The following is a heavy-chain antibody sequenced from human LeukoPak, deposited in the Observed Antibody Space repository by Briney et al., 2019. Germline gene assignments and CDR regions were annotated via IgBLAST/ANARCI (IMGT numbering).Heavy chain of an antibody. D-gene: IGHD5-18*01. J-gene: IGHJ4*02. CDR1: AFNFRNNW. CDR2: ISGSTSST. CDR3: ATATTAMVPFDY. Sequence: GGSLRLSCTGSAFNFRNNWMHWVRQAPGKGLEWVSAISGSTSSTYYADSVKGRFTISRDNSKNTLYLQMNSLRAEDTAVYYCATATTAMVPFDYWGQGTLVTVSS. V-gene: IGHV3-23*01.